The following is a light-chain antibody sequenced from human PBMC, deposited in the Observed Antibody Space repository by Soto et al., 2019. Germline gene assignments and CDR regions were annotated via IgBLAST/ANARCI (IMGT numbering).Light chain of an antibody. V-gene: IGLV2-23*02. J-gene: IGLJ2*01. Sequence: QSVLTQPASVSGSPGQSITISCTGTSSDVGSYNLVSWYQQHPGNAPKLMIYEVSKRPSGVSNRFSGSKSGNTASLTISGLQAEDEADYYCCSYAGSSTSLFGGGTKLTVL. CDR2: EVS. CDR1: SSDVGSYNL. CDR3: CSYAGSSTSL.